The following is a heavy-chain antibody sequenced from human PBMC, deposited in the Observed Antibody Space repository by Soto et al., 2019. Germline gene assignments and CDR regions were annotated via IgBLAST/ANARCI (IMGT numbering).Heavy chain of an antibody. D-gene: IGHD1-26*01. V-gene: IGHV3-30*18. CDR2: ISYDGSHE. CDR1: GFTFSTYG. CDR3: AKDPINSGTYYFDY. J-gene: IGHJ4*02. Sequence: HPGGSLRLSCAASGFTFSTYGMHWVRQAPGKGLEWVAVISYDGSHEYYPDSVKGRFTISRDNSKNTLYLQMNSLRAEGTAVYYCAKDPINSGTYYFDYWGQGTLVTVSS.